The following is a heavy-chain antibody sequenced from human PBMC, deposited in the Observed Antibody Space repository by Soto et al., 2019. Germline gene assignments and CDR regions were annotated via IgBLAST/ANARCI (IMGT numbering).Heavy chain of an antibody. CDR3: ARMYSRSMVPGETYYYYYGMDV. D-gene: IGHD6-6*01. V-gene: IGHV2-70*01. CDR1: GFSLSTSGMC. Sequence: SGPTLVNPXQTLTLTCTFSGFSLSTSGMCVSWIRQPPGKALEWLALIDWDDDKYYSTSLKTRLTISKDTSKNQVVLTMTNMDPVDTATYYCARMYSRSMVPGETYYYYYGMDVWGQGTTVTVSS. J-gene: IGHJ6*02. CDR2: IDWDDDK.